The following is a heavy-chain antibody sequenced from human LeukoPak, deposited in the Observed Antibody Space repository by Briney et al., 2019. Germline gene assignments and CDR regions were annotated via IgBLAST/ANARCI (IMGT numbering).Heavy chain of an antibody. J-gene: IGHJ4*02. Sequence: GASVKVSCKSSGYTFTTYSFNWVRQAPGQGLEWMGWITAYNGNTNYAQKLQGRVTMTTDTSTSTAYMELRSLRSDDTAVYYCARSGGSYRGGDYWGQGTLVTVSS. V-gene: IGHV1-18*01. CDR3: ARSGGSYRGGDY. CDR1: GYTFTTYS. CDR2: ITAYNGNT. D-gene: IGHD1-26*01.